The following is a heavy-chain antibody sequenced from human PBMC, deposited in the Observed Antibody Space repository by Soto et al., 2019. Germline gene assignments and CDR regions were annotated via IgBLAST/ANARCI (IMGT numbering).Heavy chain of an antibody. Sequence: PGGSLKISCKGSGYSFTSYWISWVRQMPGKGLEWMGRIDPSDSYTNYSPSFQGHVTISADKSISTAYLQWSSLKASDTAMYYCERRQRGSCKGGDAFDIWGQGTMVTVS. CDR2: IDPSDSYT. J-gene: IGHJ3*02. CDR1: GYSFTSYW. CDR3: ERRQRGSCKGGDAFDI. D-gene: IGHD2-2*01. V-gene: IGHV5-10-1*01.